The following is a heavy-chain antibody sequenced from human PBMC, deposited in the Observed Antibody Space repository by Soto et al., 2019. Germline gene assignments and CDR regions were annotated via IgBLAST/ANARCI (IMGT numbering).Heavy chain of an antibody. CDR1: GLSFNNYA. Sequence: VQLLESGGGLVQPGGSLRLSCTGSGLSFNNYAMSWVRQAPGKGPEWVSGISGSGDNTHYADSVKGRYTISRDNSKHTLYLQINSLKAEDTAVYWCAKDIYFDFWSGSRFDFWGQATLISVSS. D-gene: IGHD3-3*01. CDR3: AKDIYFDFWSGSRFDF. V-gene: IGHV3-23*01. J-gene: IGHJ4*02. CDR2: ISGSGDNT.